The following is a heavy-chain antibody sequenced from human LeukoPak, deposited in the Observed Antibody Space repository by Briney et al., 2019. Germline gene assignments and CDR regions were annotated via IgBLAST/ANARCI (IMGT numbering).Heavy chain of an antibody. Sequence: GGSLRLSCAASGFTFSSYLMSWVRQAPGKGLEWVANIKQDGSEKYYVDSVKGRFTISRDNAKNSLYLQMNSLRAEDTAVYYCARDLGQYYDTSDNWFDPWGQGTLVTVSS. V-gene: IGHV3-7*01. D-gene: IGHD3-22*01. CDR1: GFTFSSYL. CDR3: ARDLGQYYDTSDNWFDP. J-gene: IGHJ5*02. CDR2: IKQDGSEK.